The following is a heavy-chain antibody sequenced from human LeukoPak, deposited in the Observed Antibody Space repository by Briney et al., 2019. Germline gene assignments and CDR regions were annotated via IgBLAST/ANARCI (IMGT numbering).Heavy chain of an antibody. CDR3: ARLRGDIAAIPSHYYYYYGMDV. Sequence: TSETLSLTCTVSGGSISSSSYYWGWIRQPPGKGLEWIGSIYYSGSTYYNPSLKSRVTISVDTSKNQFSLKLSSVTAADTAVYYCARLRGDIAAIPSHYYYYYGMDVWGQGTTVTVSS. J-gene: IGHJ6*02. V-gene: IGHV4-39*01. D-gene: IGHD6-13*01. CDR1: GGSISSSSYY. CDR2: IYYSGST.